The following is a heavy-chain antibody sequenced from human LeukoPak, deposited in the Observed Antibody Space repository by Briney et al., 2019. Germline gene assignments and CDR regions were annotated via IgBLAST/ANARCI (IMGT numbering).Heavy chain of an antibody. J-gene: IGHJ2*01. V-gene: IGHV4-59*01. CDR2: IYYSGST. CDR3: ARARYYDSSGYQVWYFDL. D-gene: IGHD3-22*01. Sequence: PSETLSLTCTVSGGSISNYYWSWIRQPPGKGLEWIAYIYYSGSTNYNPSLKSRVTISVDKSKNQFSLKLSSVTAADTAVYYCARARYYDSSGYQVWYFDLWGRGTLVTVSS. CDR1: GGSISNYY.